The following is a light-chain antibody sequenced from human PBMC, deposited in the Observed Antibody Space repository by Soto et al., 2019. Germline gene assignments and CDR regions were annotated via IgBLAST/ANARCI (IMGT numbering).Light chain of an antibody. CDR3: LQDYIYTPT. J-gene: IGKJ2*01. CDR2: AAS. CDR1: QGIRND. Sequence: AIQMTQSPSSLSASVGDRVTITCRASQGIRNDLGWYQQKPGKAPKLLINAASSLETGVPSRFSGSGSGTDFTLTISSLQPEDFATYYCLQDYIYTPTFGQGTKLEIK. V-gene: IGKV1-6*01.